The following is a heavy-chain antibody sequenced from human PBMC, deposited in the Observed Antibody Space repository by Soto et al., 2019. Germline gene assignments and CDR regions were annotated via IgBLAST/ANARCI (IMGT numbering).Heavy chain of an antibody. J-gene: IGHJ5*02. CDR1: GGSISSSSYY. Sequence: SETLSLTCTVSGGSISSSSYYWGWIRQPPGKGLEWIGSIYYSGSTYYNPSLKSRVTISVDTSKNQFSLKLSSVTAADTAVYYCARQVGEWELHRWGQGTLVTVSS. CDR3: ARQVGEWELHR. D-gene: IGHD1-26*01. V-gene: IGHV4-39*01. CDR2: IYYSGST.